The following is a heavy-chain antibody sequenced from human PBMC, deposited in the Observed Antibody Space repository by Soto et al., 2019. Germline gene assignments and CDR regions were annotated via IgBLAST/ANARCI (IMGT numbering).Heavy chain of an antibody. CDR1: GGSISSFY. J-gene: IGHJ6*02. Sequence: QVQLQESGPGLVKPSETLSLTCTVSGGSISSFYWSWIRQPAGKGLEWIGRIYTSGSTNYNPSLKSRVTMSLDTSKNQVSLKLSSVTAADTDVYFCAGDQGYYYYVMDIWGQGTTVTVSS. CDR3: AGDQGYYYYVMDI. V-gene: IGHV4-4*07. CDR2: IYTSGST.